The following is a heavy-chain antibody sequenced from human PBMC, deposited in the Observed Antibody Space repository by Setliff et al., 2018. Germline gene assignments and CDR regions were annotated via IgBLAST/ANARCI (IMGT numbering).Heavy chain of an antibody. CDR1: GFNFNSYW. V-gene: IGHV3-74*01. Sequence: GGSLRLSCAGSGFNFNSYWMNWVRQVPGKGLVWVSRISPDGSVIDYADSVKGRFTVSRDNAKNTLYLQMTSLTTEDTALYYCAKVIGGYPPKPSDYWGQGTLVTVSS. J-gene: IGHJ4*02. CDR2: ISPDGSVI. CDR3: AKVIGGYPPKPSDY. D-gene: IGHD3-16*02.